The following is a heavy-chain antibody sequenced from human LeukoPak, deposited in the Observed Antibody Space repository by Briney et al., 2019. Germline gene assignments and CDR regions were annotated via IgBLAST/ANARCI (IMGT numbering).Heavy chain of an antibody. CDR2: IKSKTDGGTT. J-gene: IGHJ4*02. CDR3: TTDLTGIGELLAY. Sequence: PGGSLRLSCAASGFTFRNYAMSWVRQAPGKGLEWVGRIKSKTDGGTTDYAAPVKGRFTISRDDSKNTLYLQMNSLKTEDTAVYYCTTDLTGIGELLAYWGQGTLVTVSS. V-gene: IGHV3-15*01. CDR1: GFTFRNYA. D-gene: IGHD1-26*01.